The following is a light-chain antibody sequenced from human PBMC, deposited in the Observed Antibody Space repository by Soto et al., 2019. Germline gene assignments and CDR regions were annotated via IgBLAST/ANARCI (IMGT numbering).Light chain of an antibody. CDR2: GAT. CDR3: QQYGSSPQT. Sequence: ETALTQSPATLSLSPVERATLSCMASQSVDTFLAWYQQKPGQAPRLLIHGATTRATGIPARFSGSGSGTEFTLTISSLQSEDFAVYYCQQYGSSPQTFGQGTKVDIK. V-gene: IGKV3-15*01. J-gene: IGKJ1*01. CDR1: QSVDTF.